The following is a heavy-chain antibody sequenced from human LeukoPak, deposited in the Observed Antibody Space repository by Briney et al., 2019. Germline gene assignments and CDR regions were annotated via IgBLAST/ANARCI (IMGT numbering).Heavy chain of an antibody. D-gene: IGHD3-16*01. CDR2: IYYSGST. V-gene: IGHV4-31*03. CDR1: GGSISSGAYY. J-gene: IGHJ4*02. Sequence: PSETLSLTCTVSGGSISSGAYYWSWIRQHPGKGLEWIGYIYYSGSTNYNPSLKSRVTISVDTSKNQFSLKLSSVTTADTAVYYCARGPFGNYWGQGTLVTVSS. CDR3: ARGPFGNY.